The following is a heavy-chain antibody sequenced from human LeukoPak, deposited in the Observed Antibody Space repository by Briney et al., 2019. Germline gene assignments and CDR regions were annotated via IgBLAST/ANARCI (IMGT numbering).Heavy chain of an antibody. D-gene: IGHD3-3*01. V-gene: IGHV3-7*01. CDR3: ASFARLEARNAFNI. Sequence: PGGSLRLSCAASGFTFSSYWMSWVRQAPGKGLEWVANIKQDGSEKHYVDSVKGRFTISRDNAKNSLYLQMDSLRAEDTSVYYCASFARLEARNAFNIWGQGTMVTVSS. CDR1: GFTFSSYW. CDR2: IKQDGSEK. J-gene: IGHJ3*02.